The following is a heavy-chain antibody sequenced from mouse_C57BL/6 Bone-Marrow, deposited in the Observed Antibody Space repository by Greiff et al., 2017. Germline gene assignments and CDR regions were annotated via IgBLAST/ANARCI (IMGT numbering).Heavy chain of an antibody. Sequence: EVKLVESGGDLVKPGGSLKLSGAPSELTLGGFAMSWVRQTPDKRLEWVATISSGGSYTYYPDSVKGRFTISRDNAKNTLYLQMSSLKSEDTAMYYCARRYGKRMDYWGQGTSVTVSS. CDR1: ELTLGGFA. CDR3: ARRYGKRMDY. D-gene: IGHD2-1*01. J-gene: IGHJ4*01. V-gene: IGHV5-6*02. CDR2: ISSGGSYT.